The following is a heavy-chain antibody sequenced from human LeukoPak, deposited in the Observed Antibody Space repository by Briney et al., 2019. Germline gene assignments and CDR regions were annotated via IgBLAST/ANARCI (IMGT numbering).Heavy chain of an antibody. CDR2: ISYDGSNK. D-gene: IGHD6-19*01. V-gene: IGHV3-30*18. CDR1: GFTFTTYG. J-gene: IGHJ6*02. Sequence: GGSLRLSCAASGFTFTTYGMHWVRQAPGKGLEWVAVISYDGSNKYYADSVKGRFTISRDNSKNTLYLQMNSLRAEDTAVYYCAKDNPGSSGWYGPPRPPNYYYGMDVWGQGTTVTVSS. CDR3: AKDNPGSSGWYGPPRPPNYYYGMDV.